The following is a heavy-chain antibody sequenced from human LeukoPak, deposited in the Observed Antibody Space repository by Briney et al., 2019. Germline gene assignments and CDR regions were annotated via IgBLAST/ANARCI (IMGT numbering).Heavy chain of an antibody. J-gene: IGHJ4*02. CDR3: AREASEYSSSRLPLDY. CDR1: GGTFSSYA. V-gene: IGHV7-4-1*02. Sequence: ASVTVSCKASGGTFSSYAISWVRQAPGQGLEWMGWINTNTGNPTYAQGFTGRFVFSLDTSVSTAYLQISSLKAEDTAVYYCAREASEYSSSRLPLDYWGQGTLVTVSS. D-gene: IGHD6-13*01. CDR2: INTNTGNP.